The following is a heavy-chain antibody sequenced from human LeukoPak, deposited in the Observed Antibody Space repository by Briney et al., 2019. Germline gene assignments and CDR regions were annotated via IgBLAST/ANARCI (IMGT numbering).Heavy chain of an antibody. CDR1: GYTFTNYG. D-gene: IGHD4-17*01. Sequence: ASVKVSCKASGYTFTNYGIGWVRQAPGQGLEWMGWISAYNGDTTSAQKVQGRVTLTTDSSTSTAYMELRSLRSDDTAVYYCARMTVTDEHFQHWGQGTLVTVSS. V-gene: IGHV1-18*01. CDR3: ARMTVTDEHFQH. CDR2: ISAYNGDT. J-gene: IGHJ1*01.